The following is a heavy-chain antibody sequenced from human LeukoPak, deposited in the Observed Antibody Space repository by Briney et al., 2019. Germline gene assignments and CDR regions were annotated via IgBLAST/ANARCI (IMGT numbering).Heavy chain of an antibody. CDR2: INHSGST. D-gene: IGHD3-3*01. Sequence: KASETLSLTCAVYGGSFSGYYWSWIRQPPGKGLEWIGEINHSGSTDYNPSLKSRVTISVDTPKNQFSLKLSSVTAADTAVYYCARVAKFWSGYYPCYYYGMDVWGQGTTVTVSS. V-gene: IGHV4-34*01. J-gene: IGHJ6*02. CDR3: ARVAKFWSGYYPCYYYGMDV. CDR1: GGSFSGYY.